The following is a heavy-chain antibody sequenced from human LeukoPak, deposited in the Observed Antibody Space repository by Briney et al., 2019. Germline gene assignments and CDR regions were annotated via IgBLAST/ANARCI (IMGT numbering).Heavy chain of an antibody. CDR3: VRGGKGMTTIFYFYYMDV. J-gene: IGHJ6*03. CDR1: GGSFSGYY. CDR2: INHSGRT. D-gene: IGHD3-3*01. Sequence: SETLSLTCAVYGGSFSGYYWTWIRQPPGKGLEWIGEINHSGRTNSNPSLKSRVTISLDSSKSQFSLRLSSVTAADTAVYYCVRGGKGMTTIFYFYYMDVWGKGTTVTVSS. V-gene: IGHV4-34*01.